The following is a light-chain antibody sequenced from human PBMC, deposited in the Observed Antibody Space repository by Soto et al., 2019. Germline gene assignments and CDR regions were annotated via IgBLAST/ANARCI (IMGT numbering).Light chain of an antibody. V-gene: IGLV2-23*02. CDR2: EAT. Sequence: QSVLTQPASVSGSPGQSISISCTGTTSTVATYDLVSWYQQHPGKAPRLLIYEATKRHSGTSNRFSGSKSGNTASLTISGLQSEDEADYYCSSFAGSDAVYVMFGGGTKLTVL. CDR1: TSTVATYDL. J-gene: IGLJ3*02. CDR3: SSFAGSDAVYVM.